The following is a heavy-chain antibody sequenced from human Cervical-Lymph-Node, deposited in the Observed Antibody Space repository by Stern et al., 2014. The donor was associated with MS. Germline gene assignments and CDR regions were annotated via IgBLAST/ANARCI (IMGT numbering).Heavy chain of an antibody. Sequence: VQLVQSGGGVVQPGRSLRLSCVVSGFTFSNHAMHWVRQAPGKGLEWVTVISYDGRNEYYPDSVQGRFTVSRDHSKNTLYLQMNRLRPDDTAVYYCARATSTTTVTTPYYGLDVWGQGTTVTVSS. CDR2: ISYDGRNE. V-gene: IGHV3-30*04. D-gene: IGHD4-17*01. CDR1: GFTFSNHA. J-gene: IGHJ6*02. CDR3: ARATSTTTVTTPYYGLDV.